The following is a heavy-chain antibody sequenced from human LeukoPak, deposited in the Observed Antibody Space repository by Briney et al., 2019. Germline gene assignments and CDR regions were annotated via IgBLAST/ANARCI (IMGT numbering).Heavy chain of an antibody. D-gene: IGHD6-19*01. CDR1: GYTFTGYY. J-gene: IGHJ5*02. CDR2: INPNSGGT. CDR3: ARQGPPVAVAGSRWFDP. V-gene: IGHV1-2*02. Sequence: ASVKVSCKASGYTFTGYYMHWVRQAPGQGLEWMGWINPNSGGTNYAQKFQGRVTMTRDTSISTAYMELSRLRSDDTAVYYWARQGPPVAVAGSRWFDPWGQGTLVTVSS.